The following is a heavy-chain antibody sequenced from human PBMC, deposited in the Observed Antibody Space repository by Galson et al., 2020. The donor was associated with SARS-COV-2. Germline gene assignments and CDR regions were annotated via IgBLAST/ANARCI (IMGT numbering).Heavy chain of an antibody. J-gene: IGHJ6*02. Sequence: ASVKVSCKASGYTFTSYYMHWVRQAPGQGLEWMGIINPSGGSTSYAQKFQGRITMTRDTSTSTVYMELSSLRSEDTAVYYCARVFANDFWSGHWYYYGMDVWGQGTTVTVSS. D-gene: IGHD3-3*01. CDR2: INPSGGST. CDR1: GYTFTSYY. V-gene: IGHV1-46*03. CDR3: ARVFANDFWSGHWYYYGMDV.